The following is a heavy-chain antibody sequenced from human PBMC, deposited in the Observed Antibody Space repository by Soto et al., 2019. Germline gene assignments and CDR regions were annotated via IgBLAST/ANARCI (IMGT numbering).Heavy chain of an antibody. D-gene: IGHD6-19*01. CDR2: ISGSGGST. CDR1: GFTFSSYA. J-gene: IGHJ3*02. CDR3: AKDQGSSGWTLGAFDI. V-gene: IGHV3-23*01. Sequence: PGGSLRLSCAASGFTFSSYAMSWVRQAPGKGLEWVSAISGSGGSTYYADSVKGRFTISRDNSKNTLYLQMNSLRAEDTAVYYCAKDQGSSGWTLGAFDIWGQGTMVTVSS.